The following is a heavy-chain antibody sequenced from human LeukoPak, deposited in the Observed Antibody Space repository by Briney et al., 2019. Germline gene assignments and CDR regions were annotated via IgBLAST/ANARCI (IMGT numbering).Heavy chain of an antibody. J-gene: IGHJ5*02. CDR3: ARVVTWFDP. Sequence: GGSLRLSCAASGFTFSSFWMSWVRQAPGKGLEWVAHIKEDGSKQSYVDSVKGRFTISRDNAKNSVYLQMNSLRAEDTAVYYCARVVTWFDPWGQGPLVTVSS. CDR2: IKEDGSKQ. CDR1: GFTFSSFW. V-gene: IGHV3-7*04.